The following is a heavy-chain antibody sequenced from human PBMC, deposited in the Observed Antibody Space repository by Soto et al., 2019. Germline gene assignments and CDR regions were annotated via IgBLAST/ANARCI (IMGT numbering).Heavy chain of an antibody. CDR3: AREDAGGDRDYYGLDV. V-gene: IGHV4-30-4*01. J-gene: IGHJ6*02. CDR2: VHYSGSV. D-gene: IGHD2-21*02. Sequence: QVQLQQSGPGLVKPSQTLSLTCTVSGGSISFDHYHWTWIRQPPGKGLEWIGYVHYSGSVLYNPSLQSRVSISVDTSKNHFSLKLSSVTAADTAVYFCAREDAGGDRDYYGLDVWGQGTTVTVSS. CDR1: GGSISFDHYH.